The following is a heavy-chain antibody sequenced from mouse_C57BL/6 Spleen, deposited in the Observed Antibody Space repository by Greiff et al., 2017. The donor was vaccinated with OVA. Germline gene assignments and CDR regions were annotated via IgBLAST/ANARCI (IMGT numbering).Heavy chain of an antibody. CDR3: ARSSSGYGDAMDY. CDR1: GYTFTSYW. D-gene: IGHD3-2*02. J-gene: IGHJ4*01. CDR2: INPSNGGT. V-gene: IGHV1-53*01. Sequence: QVQLQQPGTELVKPGASVKLSCKASGYTFTSYWMHWVKQRPGQGLEWIGNINPSNGGTNYNEKFKSKATLTVDKSTSTAYMQLSSLTSEDSAVYYCARSSSGYGDAMDYWGQGTSVTVSS.